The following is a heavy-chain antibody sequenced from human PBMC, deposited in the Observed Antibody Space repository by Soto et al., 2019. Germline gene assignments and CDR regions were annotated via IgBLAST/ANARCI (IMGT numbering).Heavy chain of an antibody. J-gene: IGHJ6*02. CDR3: ARVGYYYGSGSYYNPYYYYGMDV. V-gene: IGHV1-8*01. D-gene: IGHD3-10*01. CDR2: MNPNSGNT. Sequence: QVQLVQSGAEVKKPGASVKVSCKASGYTFTSYDINWVRQATGQGLEWMGWMNPNSGNTGYAQKFQGRVTMTRTTTISTAYMELSSLRSEDTAVYYCARVGYYYGSGSYYNPYYYYGMDVWGQGTTVTVSS. CDR1: GYTFTSYD.